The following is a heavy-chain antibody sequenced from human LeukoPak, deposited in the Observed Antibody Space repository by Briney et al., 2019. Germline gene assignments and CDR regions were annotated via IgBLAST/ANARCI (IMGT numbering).Heavy chain of an antibody. CDR1: GDSVSSNNAT. V-gene: IGHV6-1*01. D-gene: IGHD5-12*01. CDR3: ARTNVTIVAMDY. Sequence: SQTLSLTCAISGDSVSSNNATWTWIRQSPSRGLEWLGRTCFRSKWYNDYAVSVKSRITINPDTAKNQISLQLNSVTPEDTAVYYCARTNVTIVAMDYWGQGTLVTVSS. CDR2: TCFRSKWYN. J-gene: IGHJ4*02.